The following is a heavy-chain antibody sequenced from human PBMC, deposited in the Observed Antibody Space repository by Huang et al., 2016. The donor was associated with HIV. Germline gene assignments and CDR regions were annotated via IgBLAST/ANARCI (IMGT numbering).Heavy chain of an antibody. CDR1: GGSISSDNYY. J-gene: IGHJ4*02. CDR2: IDFSGST. D-gene: IGHD3-10*01. V-gene: IGHV4-39*01. CDR3: ARLPGSITMIRGVITDPY. Sequence: QLQLQESGPGLVKPSETLSLTCTVSGGSISSDNYYWGWIRQPPGKGLEWIGSIDFSGSTYDNPSLKSRGTITGDTAKNQFSLKMRSVTAADTAVYYCARLPGSITMIRGVITDPYWGQGTLVTVSS.